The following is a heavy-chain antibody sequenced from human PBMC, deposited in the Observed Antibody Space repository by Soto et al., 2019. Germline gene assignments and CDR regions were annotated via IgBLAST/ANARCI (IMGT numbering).Heavy chain of an antibody. J-gene: IGHJ6*02. CDR2: IIRIFGTA. V-gene: IGHV1-69*01. CDR1: GGTFSSYA. CDR3: ARTRPIAAWLPTYGMDV. Sequence: QVQLVQSGAEVKKPGSSVKVSCKASGGTFSSYAISWVRQAPGQGLEWMGGIIRIFGTANYAQKIQGRVTVTADESTSKAYMELSSLRSEATAVYYCARTRPIAAWLPTYGMDVRGQATTVTVSS. D-gene: IGHD6-6*01.